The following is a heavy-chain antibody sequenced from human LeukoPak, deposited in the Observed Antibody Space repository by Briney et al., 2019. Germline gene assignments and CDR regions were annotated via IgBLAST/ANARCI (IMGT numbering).Heavy chain of an antibody. CDR1: GVTINDYY. CDR3: ARIRCGHSGSVCYNH. CDR2: ISHTEGT. D-gene: IGHD2-21*01. V-gene: IGHV4-34*01. J-gene: IGHJ4*02. Sequence: SETLSLTCGVFGVTINDYYWSWIRQSPGKGLEWIGEISHTEGTRYNPSLESRVTMSVGTSENQLSLKLIFVTAADTAVYYCARIRCGHSGSVCYNHWGLGTLVTVSS.